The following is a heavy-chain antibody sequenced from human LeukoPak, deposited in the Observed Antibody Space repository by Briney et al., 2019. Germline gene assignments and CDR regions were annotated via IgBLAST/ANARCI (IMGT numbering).Heavy chain of an antibody. D-gene: IGHD1-7*01. CDR3: AKDLYGITGTTDY. CDR1: GFTFSSYG. Sequence: GGSLRLSCAASGFTFSSYGMHWVRQAPGKGLEWVAVISYDGSNKYYADSVKGRFTISRDNSKNTLYLQMNSLRAEDTAVYYCAKDLYGITGTTDYWGQGTLVTVSS. CDR2: ISYDGSNK. J-gene: IGHJ4*02. V-gene: IGHV3-30*18.